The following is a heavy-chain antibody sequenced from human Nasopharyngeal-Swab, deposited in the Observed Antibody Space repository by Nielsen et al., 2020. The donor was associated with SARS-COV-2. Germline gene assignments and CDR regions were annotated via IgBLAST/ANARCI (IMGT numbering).Heavy chain of an antibody. CDR1: GYTFTSYY. CDR3: ARVLPFRITGTSGMDV. D-gene: IGHD1-7*01. Sequence: ASVKVSCKASGYTFTSYYLHWARQAPGQGREWMGIINPTDGSTSYAQKFEGRVTMTRVTSTSTVYMELNSLRSEDTAVYYCARVLPFRITGTSGMDVWGQGTTVTVSS. V-gene: IGHV1-46*01. CDR2: INPTDGST. J-gene: IGHJ6*02.